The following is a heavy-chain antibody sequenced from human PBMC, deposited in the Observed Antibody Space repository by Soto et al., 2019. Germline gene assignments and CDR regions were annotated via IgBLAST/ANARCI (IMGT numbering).Heavy chain of an antibody. Sequence: GESLKISCEVSGYIVSNYWIRWVRQMPGKGLEWMAIVFPGNSDTIYSPSFRGQVTISADKSISTAYLQWNSLQASDTAIYYCARHNVYAMDVWGQGTTVTVSS. J-gene: IGHJ6*02. CDR1: GYIVSNYW. D-gene: IGHD2-2*01. CDR3: ARHNVYAMDV. V-gene: IGHV5-51*01. CDR2: VFPGNSDT.